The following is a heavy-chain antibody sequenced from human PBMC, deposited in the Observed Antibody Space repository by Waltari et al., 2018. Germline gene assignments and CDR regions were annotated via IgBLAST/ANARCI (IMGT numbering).Heavy chain of an antibody. CDR2: IYSGGRT. D-gene: IGHD3-3*01. CDR1: GFTVRSNY. CDR3: ARVRYAWNFDFWSGAYNWFDP. V-gene: IGHV3-53*01. J-gene: IGHJ5*02. Sequence: EVQLVESGGGLIQPGGSLSLSRAASGFTVRSNYMSWVRQAPGKGLDWVSVIYSGGRTYYADSVKGRFTISRDNSKNTLYLQMNSLRAEDTAVYYCARVRYAWNFDFWSGAYNWFDPWGQGTLVTVSS.